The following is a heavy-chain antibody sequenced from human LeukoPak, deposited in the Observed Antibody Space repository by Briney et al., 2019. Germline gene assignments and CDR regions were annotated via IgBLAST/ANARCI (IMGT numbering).Heavy chain of an antibody. J-gene: IGHJ4*02. Sequence: GGSPRLSRAASGFTFSSYSMNWVRQAPGKGLEWVSSISSSSSYIYYADSVKGRFTISRDNAKNSLYLQMNSLRAEDTAVYYCARAYCSGGSCYPFDYWGQGTLVTVSS. V-gene: IGHV3-21*01. D-gene: IGHD2-15*01. CDR3: ARAYCSGGSCYPFDY. CDR1: GFTFSSYS. CDR2: ISSSSSYI.